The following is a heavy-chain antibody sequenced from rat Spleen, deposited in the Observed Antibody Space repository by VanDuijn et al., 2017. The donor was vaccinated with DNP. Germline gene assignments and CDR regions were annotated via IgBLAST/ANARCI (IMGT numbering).Heavy chain of an antibody. V-gene: IGHV5-22*01. D-gene: IGHD4-2*01. CDR2: IGSDGYAP. CDR1: GFTFSDYY. J-gene: IGHJ1*01. Sequence: EVQLVESGGGLVQPGRSLKLSCAASGFTFSDYYMAWVRQAPTRGLEWVAYIGSDGYAPYYGVSVKGRFTISRDNAKSTLYLQMNSLRSEDTATYYCARGETTSYWYFDFWGPGSMVTVSS. CDR3: ARGETTSYWYFDF.